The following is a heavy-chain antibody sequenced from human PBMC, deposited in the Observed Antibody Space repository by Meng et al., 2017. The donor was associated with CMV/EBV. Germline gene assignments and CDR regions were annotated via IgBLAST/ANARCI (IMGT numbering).Heavy chain of an antibody. D-gene: IGHD2-2*01. CDR2: ISSSSSYI. CDR1: GFTFSSYS. V-gene: IGHV3-21*01. CDR3: AREGCSSTSCYETWFDP. J-gene: IGHJ5*02. Sequence: GSLRLSCAASGFTFSSYSMNWVRQAPGKGLEWVSSISSSSSYIYYADSVKGRFTISRDNAKNSLYLQMNSLRAEDTAVYYCAREGCSSTSCYETWFDPWGQGTLVTVSS.